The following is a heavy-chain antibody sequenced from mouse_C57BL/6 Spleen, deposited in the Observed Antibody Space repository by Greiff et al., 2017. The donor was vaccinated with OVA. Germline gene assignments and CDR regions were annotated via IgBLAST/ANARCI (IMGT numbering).Heavy chain of an antibody. V-gene: IGHV5-4*01. CDR2: ISDGGSYT. J-gene: IGHJ2*01. CDR1: GFTFSSYA. D-gene: IGHD2-1*01. CDR3: AREDYGNYPDY. Sequence: DVMLVESGGGLVKPGGSLKLSCAASGFTFSSYAMSWVRQTPEKRLEWVATISDGGSYTYYPDNVKGRFTISRDNAKNNLYLQMSHLKSEDTAMYYCAREDYGNYPDYWGQGTTLTVSS.